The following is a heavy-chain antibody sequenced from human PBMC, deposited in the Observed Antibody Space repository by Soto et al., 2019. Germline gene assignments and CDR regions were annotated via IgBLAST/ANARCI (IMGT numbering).Heavy chain of an antibody. J-gene: IGHJ4*02. CDR1: GFTFSSYA. CDR2: ISGSGGST. D-gene: IGHD5-12*01. CDR3: AKGKLRLPIFDY. Sequence: PVGSLRLSCAASGFTFSSYAMSWVRQAPGKGLEWVSAISGSGGSTYYADSVKGRFTISRDNSKNTLYLQMNSLRAEDAAVYYCAKGKLRLPIFDYWGQGTLVTVSS. V-gene: IGHV3-23*01.